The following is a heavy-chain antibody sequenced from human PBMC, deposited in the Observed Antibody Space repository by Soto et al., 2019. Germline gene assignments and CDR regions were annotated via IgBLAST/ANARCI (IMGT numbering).Heavy chain of an antibody. V-gene: IGHV1-69*13. CDR1: GGTFSSYA. CDR2: IIPIFGTA. CDR3: ARGSYSSPSYYYYGMDV. Sequence: ASVKVSCKASGGTFSSYAISWVRQAPGQGLEWMGGIIPIFGTANYAQKFQGRVTITADESTSTAYMELSSLRSEDTAVYYCARGSYSSPSYYYYGMDVWGQGTTVTV. J-gene: IGHJ6*02. D-gene: IGHD4-4*01.